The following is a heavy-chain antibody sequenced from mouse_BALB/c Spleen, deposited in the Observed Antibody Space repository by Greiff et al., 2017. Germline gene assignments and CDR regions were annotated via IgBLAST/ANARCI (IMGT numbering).Heavy chain of an antibody. CDR2: IWAGGST. CDR1: GFSLTSYG. CDR3: ARDHYGSSYGRFAY. D-gene: IGHD1-1*01. Sequence: VKLVESGPGLVAPSQSLSITCTVSGFSLTSYGVHWVRQPPGKGLEWLGVIWAGGSTNYNSALMSRLSISKDNSKSQVFLKMNSLQTDDTAMYYCARDHYGSSYGRFAYWGQGTLVTVSA. J-gene: IGHJ3*01. V-gene: IGHV2-9*02.